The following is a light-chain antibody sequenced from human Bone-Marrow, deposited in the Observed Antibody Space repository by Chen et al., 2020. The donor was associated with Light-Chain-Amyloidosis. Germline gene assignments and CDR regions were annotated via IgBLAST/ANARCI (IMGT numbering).Light chain of an antibody. Sequence: SYVLTQPSSVSVAPGQTATIACGGNNIGSTSVHWYQQTPGQAPLLVVYDDSDRPSGIPERLAGANSGNTATLTISRVEAGDEAEYYCQVWDRSSDRPVVGGGTKLTVL. CDR1: NIGSTS. CDR3: QVWDRSSDRPV. CDR2: DDS. J-gene: IGLJ3*02. V-gene: IGLV3-21*02.